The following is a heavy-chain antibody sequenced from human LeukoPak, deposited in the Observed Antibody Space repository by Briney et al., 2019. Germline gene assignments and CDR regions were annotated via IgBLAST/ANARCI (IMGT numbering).Heavy chain of an antibody. D-gene: IGHD3-10*01. V-gene: IGHV3-48*01. CDR3: ARLPGSGSFNPFDY. CDR1: GFAFSTYS. J-gene: IGHJ4*02. CDR2: ISSSSSSTM. Sequence: QSGGSLRLSCAASGFAFSTYSMNWVRQAPGKGLEWVSYISSSSSSTMYYADSVKGRCTISRDNAKNSLSLQMYSLEAEDTAVYFCARLPGSGSFNPFDYWGQGTLVHVSS.